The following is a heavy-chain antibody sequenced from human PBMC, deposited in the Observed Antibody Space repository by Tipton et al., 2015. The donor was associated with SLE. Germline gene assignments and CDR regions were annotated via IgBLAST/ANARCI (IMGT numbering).Heavy chain of an antibody. J-gene: IGHJ4*02. CDR3: ARAGAYSYGSFDY. Sequence: QLVQSGAEVKKPGSSVKVSCKASGGTFYSYAISWVRQAPGQGLEWMGGIIPFFGTAQYAQKFQGRVTITTDESTSTAYMELSSLRSEDAAVYYCARAGAYSYGSFDYWGQGTLVTVSS. CDR2: IIPFFGTA. CDR1: GGTFYSYA. V-gene: IGHV1-69*05. D-gene: IGHD5-18*01.